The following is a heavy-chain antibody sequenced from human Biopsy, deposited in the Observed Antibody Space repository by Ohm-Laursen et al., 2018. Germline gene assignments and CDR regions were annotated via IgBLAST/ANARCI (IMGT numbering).Heavy chain of an antibody. CDR1: GNTSATYH. CDR2: ISPSGATT. D-gene: IGHD5-24*01. CDR3: ARAGVGSDGTDSYYYGMDV. V-gene: IGHV1-46*01. Sequence: ASVKVSCKASGNTSATYHIHWVRQAPGQGLEWMGVISPSGATTSFSQKFQGRITMTRDTSTGTVYMDQNSLGSEDTAVYYCARAGVGSDGTDSYYYGMDVWGPGTTVTVSS. J-gene: IGHJ6*02.